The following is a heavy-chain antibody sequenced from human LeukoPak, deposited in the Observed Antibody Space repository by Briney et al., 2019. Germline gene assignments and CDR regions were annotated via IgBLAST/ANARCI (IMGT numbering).Heavy chain of an antibody. CDR3: AKSPGLYDSSGYYDY. D-gene: IGHD3-22*01. CDR1: GFIFTDYG. Sequence: GGSLRLSCAASGFIFTDYGMHWVRQAPGKGLDWVAFIRYDEKNYYADSVKGRFTISRDNAKNSLYLQMNSLRSEDTALYYCAKSPGLYDSSGYYDYWGQGTLVTVSS. CDR2: IRYDEKN. V-gene: IGHV3-30*02. J-gene: IGHJ4*02.